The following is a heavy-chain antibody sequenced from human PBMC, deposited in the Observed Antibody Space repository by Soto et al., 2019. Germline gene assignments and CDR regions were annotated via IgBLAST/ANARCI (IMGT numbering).Heavy chain of an antibody. CDR1: GDTFSFYS. J-gene: IGHJ4*02. CDR3: ASSYGSGFRAFDY. CDR2: INPILSMS. D-gene: IGHD3-10*01. V-gene: IGHV1-69*02. Sequence: QVQLVQSGAEVRKPGSSVKVSCKASGDTFSFYSINWVRQAPGLGLEWMGRINPILSMSNYAQRFQGRVTMTAEKSTSTAYVELSGLRSEDTAIYYCASSYGSGFRAFDYWGQGAMVTVSS.